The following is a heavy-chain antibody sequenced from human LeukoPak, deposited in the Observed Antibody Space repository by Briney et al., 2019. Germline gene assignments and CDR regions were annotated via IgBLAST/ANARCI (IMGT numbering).Heavy chain of an antibody. CDR3: ASTSGID. CDR2: IYNSGYT. V-gene: IGHV4-59*08. J-gene: IGHJ4*02. CDR1: GVSISTYY. D-gene: IGHD3-10*01. Sequence: PSETLSLTCTVSGVSISTYYWSWIRQPPGKGPEWIGYIYNSGYTDYIPSLKSRVIISVDTSKNQFSLRLSSVTAADTAVYYCASTSGIDWGQGTLVTVSS.